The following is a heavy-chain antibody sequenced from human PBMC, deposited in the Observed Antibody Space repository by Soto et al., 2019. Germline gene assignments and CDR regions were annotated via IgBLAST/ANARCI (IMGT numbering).Heavy chain of an antibody. CDR2: IYWDGDK. D-gene: IGHD3-10*01. J-gene: IGHJ5*02. Sequence: QITLKESGRTLVKPTQTLTLTCTFSGFSLSTSGVGVGWIRQPPGKALEWLALIYWDGDKRYSPSLKSRLTVTKDTSNNQVVLTMSNMDPVYTATYYCAHIASYYQFDWFDPWGQGILVTVSS. CDR1: GFSLSTSGVG. CDR3: AHIASYYQFDWFDP. V-gene: IGHV2-5*02.